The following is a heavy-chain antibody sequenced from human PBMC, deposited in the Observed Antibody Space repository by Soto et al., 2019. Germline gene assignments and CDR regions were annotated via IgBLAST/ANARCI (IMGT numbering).Heavy chain of an antibody. CDR3: ARDVPIVRRALDAY. Sequence: PGGSLRLSCAASGFTFSSYSMNWVRQAPGKGLEWVSSISSSSSYIYYADSVKGRFTISRDNAKNSLYLQMNSLRAEDTAVYYCARDVPIVRRALDAYWGQGTLVTVSS. J-gene: IGHJ4*02. CDR1: GFTFSSYS. V-gene: IGHV3-21*01. D-gene: IGHD3-10*01. CDR2: ISSSSSYI.